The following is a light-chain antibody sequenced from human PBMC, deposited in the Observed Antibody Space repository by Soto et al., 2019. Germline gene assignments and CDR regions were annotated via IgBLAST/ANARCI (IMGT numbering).Light chain of an antibody. CDR3: ASYAGSDIFYV. J-gene: IGLJ1*01. CDR1: SNDVGGYHY. Sequence: QSVLTQPPSASGSPGQSVTISCTGTSNDVGGYHYVSWYQQHPGRPPKVIIYEVTQRPSGVPDRFSGSKSGNTASLTVSGLQADDEADYYCASYAGSDIFYVFGTGTKLTVL. CDR2: EVT. V-gene: IGLV2-8*01.